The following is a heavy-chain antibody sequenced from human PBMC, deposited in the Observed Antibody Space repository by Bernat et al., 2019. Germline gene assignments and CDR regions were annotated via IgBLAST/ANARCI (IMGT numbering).Heavy chain of an antibody. CDR2: IYYSGST. CDR1: GGSISSYY. CDR3: ARHLHYYDSSGYYYYYYGMDV. J-gene: IGHJ6*02. V-gene: IGHV4-59*08. D-gene: IGHD3-22*01. Sequence: QVQLQESGPGLVKPSETLSLTCTVSGGSISSYYWSWIRQPPGKGLEWIGYIYYSGSTYYNPSLKSRVTISVDTSKNQFSLKLSSVTAADTAVYYCARHLHYYDSSGYYYYYYGMDVWGQGTTVTVSS.